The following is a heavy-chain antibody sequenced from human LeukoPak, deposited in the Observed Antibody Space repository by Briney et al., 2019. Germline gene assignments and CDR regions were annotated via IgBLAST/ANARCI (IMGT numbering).Heavy chain of an antibody. CDR2: IYYSGST. J-gene: IGHJ5*02. Sequence: SETPSLTCTVSGGSISSSSYYWSWIRQPPGKGLEWIGYIYYSGSTYYNPSLKSRVTISVDTSKNQFSLKLSSVTAADTAVYYCARASGWGGFPWFDPWGQGTLVTVSS. D-gene: IGHD3-10*01. V-gene: IGHV4-30-4*01. CDR1: GGSISSSSYY. CDR3: ARASGWGGFPWFDP.